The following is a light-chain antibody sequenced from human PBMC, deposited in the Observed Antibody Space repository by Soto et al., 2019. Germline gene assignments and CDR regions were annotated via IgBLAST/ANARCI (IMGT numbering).Light chain of an antibody. J-gene: IGLJ3*02. V-gene: IGLV1-40*01. CDR3: QYYERSLSGWV. CDR1: SSNIVAGYD. CDR2: GNS. Sequence: QSVLTQPPSVSEAPGQRVTISCTGSSSNIVAGYDVHWYQQLPGTAPKLLIYGNSNRPSGVPDRFSGSKSGTSASLAITGRQAEDEADYYCQYYERSLSGWVFGGGTKVTGL.